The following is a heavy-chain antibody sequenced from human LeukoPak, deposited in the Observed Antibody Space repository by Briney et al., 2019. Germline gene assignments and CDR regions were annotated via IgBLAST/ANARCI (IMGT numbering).Heavy chain of an antibody. J-gene: IGHJ4*02. CDR2: ISWNSGSI. V-gene: IGHV3-9*01. CDR1: GFTFDDYA. Sequence: GGSLRLSCAASGFTFDDYAMRWVRQAPGKGLEWVSGISWNSGSIGYADSVKGRFTISRDNAKNSLYLQMNSLRAEDTALYYCAKDRGSGSYYSGYFDYWGQGTLVTVSS. D-gene: IGHD3-10*01. CDR3: AKDRGSGSYYSGYFDY.